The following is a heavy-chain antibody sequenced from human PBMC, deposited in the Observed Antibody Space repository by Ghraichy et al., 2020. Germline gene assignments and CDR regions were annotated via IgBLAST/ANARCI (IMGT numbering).Heavy chain of an antibody. Sequence: SGPTLVKPTQTLTLTCTFSGFSLTTSGVGVGWIRQPPGKALEWLALIYWDDDKRYRPSLETRLTVTKDTSKNQVVLTVTNMDPVDTATYYCAHSFRSLVDYWGRGTLVTVSS. V-gene: IGHV2-5*02. D-gene: IGHD3-10*01. CDR1: GFSLTTSGVG. J-gene: IGHJ4*02. CDR2: IYWDDDK. CDR3: AHSFRSLVDY.